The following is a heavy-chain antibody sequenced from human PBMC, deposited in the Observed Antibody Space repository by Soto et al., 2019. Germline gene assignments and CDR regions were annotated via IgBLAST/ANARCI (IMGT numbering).Heavy chain of an antibody. J-gene: IGHJ4*02. CDR1: GGAISSGGYY. V-gene: IGHV4-31*03. CDR3: ARAVYSYGSMMDY. D-gene: IGHD5-18*01. Sequence: PSETLSLTCTVSGGAISSGGYYWSWIHQHPGKGLEWIGYIYYSGSTYYNPSLKSRVTISVDTSKNQFSRKLSSVTAADTAVYYWARAVYSYGSMMDYWGQGTLVTVSS. CDR2: IYYSGST.